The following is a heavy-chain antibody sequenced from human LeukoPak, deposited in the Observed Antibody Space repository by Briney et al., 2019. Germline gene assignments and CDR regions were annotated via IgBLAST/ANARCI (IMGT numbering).Heavy chain of an antibody. D-gene: IGHD5-18*01. CDR3: AKDIQLWSAYYYYYYMDV. J-gene: IGHJ6*03. CDR1: GFSFNSYA. Sequence: PGGSLRLSCIASGFSFNSYAMNWVRQAPGKGLEWVATMSGSTISTYYADSVRGRFTISRDNSKNTLYLQMNSLRTEDTALYYCAKDIQLWSAYYYYYYMDVWGKGTTVTVSS. V-gene: IGHV3-23*01. CDR2: MSGSTIST.